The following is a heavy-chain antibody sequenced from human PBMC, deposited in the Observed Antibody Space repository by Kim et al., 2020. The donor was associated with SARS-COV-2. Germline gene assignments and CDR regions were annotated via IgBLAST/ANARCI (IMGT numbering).Heavy chain of an antibody. Sequence: GGSLRLSCAASGITFSNYWVNWVRQAPGKGLEWVANINQDESYQYYVDSVRGRFTISRDNARNSVYLQMNSLIAEDTAVYYCANNWESGSWGQGTLVTVS. V-gene: IGHV3-7*03. D-gene: IGHD1-1*01. J-gene: IGHJ5*02. CDR2: INQDESYQ. CDR1: GITFSNYW. CDR3: ANNWESGS.